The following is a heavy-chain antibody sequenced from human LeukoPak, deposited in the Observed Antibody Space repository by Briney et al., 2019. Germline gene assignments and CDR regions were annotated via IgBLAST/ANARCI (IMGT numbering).Heavy chain of an antibody. CDR3: ARVDSSSSPYYYYYYMDV. Sequence: SETLSLTCAVSGGSISSYYWSWIRQPPGKGLEWIGYVYYGGSAIYNPSLRSRVTISVDTSKNQFSLKLSSVTAADTAVYFCARVDSSSSPYYYYYYMDVWGKGTTVTVSS. V-gene: IGHV4-59*01. CDR2: VYYGGSA. J-gene: IGHJ6*03. D-gene: IGHD6-6*01. CDR1: GGSISSYY.